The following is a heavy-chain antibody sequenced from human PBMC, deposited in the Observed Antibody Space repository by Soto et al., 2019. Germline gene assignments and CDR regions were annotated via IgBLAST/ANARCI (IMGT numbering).Heavy chain of an antibody. CDR1: GGSFSDYY. Sequence: QVQLRQWGAGLLKPSETLSLTCAVFGGSFSDYYWPWIRQPPGKGLEWIGEINHSGNTSYNPSLKSRLTISVDTSNNQFSLKLSSVTAADTAVYYCARKPIYHFFAGYYSVDYWGQGTLVTVSS. CDR2: INHSGNT. D-gene: IGHD3-9*01. J-gene: IGHJ4*02. CDR3: ARKPIYHFFAGYYSVDY. V-gene: IGHV4-34*01.